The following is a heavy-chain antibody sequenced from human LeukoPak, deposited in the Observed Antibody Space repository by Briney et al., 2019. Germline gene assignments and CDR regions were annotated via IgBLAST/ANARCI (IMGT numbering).Heavy chain of an antibody. Sequence: PSETLSLTCVVYGGSFSGYYWSWIRQPPGKGLEWIGEINHSGSTNYNPSLKSRVTISVDTSKNQFSLKVSSVAAADTAVYYCARGEPGAIAVYYYYYMDVWDKGTTVTVSS. CDR3: ARGEPGAIAVYYYYYMDV. J-gene: IGHJ6*03. CDR2: INHSGST. V-gene: IGHV4-34*01. CDR1: GGSFSGYY. D-gene: IGHD2-2*02.